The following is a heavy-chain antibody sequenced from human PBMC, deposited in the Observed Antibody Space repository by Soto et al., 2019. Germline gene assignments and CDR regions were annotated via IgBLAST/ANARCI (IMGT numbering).Heavy chain of an antibody. CDR2: ISSGSGTI. J-gene: IGHJ6*02. V-gene: IGHV3-48*02. CDR1: GFTFSIYS. Sequence: GGSLRLSCAASGFTFSIYSMNWARQAPGKGLEWVSYISSGSGTIYYADSVKGRFTISRDNAQDSLYLQMNSLRDEDTAVYYCVRENKGSSYYYGMDVWGQGTTVTVSS. CDR3: VRENKGSSYYYGMDV. D-gene: IGHD6-6*01.